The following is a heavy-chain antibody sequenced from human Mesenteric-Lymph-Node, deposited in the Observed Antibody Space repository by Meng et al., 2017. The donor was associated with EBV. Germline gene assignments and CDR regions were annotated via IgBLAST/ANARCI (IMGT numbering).Heavy chain of an antibody. D-gene: IGHD1-26*01. Sequence: QVQLVQSGSELKKPXASVTVFCKASGYTFSDYSMSWVRQAPGQGLEWMGWINTNTGNPTYAQGFTGRFVFSLDTSVSTAYLQITSLKVEDTAVYFCARDSGSYFYYFDCWGQGTLVNVSS. CDR3: ARDSGSYFYYFDC. V-gene: IGHV7-4-1*02. J-gene: IGHJ4*02. CDR1: GYTFSDYS. CDR2: INTNTGNP.